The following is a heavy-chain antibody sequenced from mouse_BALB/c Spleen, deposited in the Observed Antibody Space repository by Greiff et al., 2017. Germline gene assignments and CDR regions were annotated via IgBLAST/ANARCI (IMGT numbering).Heavy chain of an antibody. CDR3: AREGGLYGYDEEGWFAY. V-gene: IGHV1-20*02. CDR2: INPYNGDT. D-gene: IGHD2-2*01. CDR1: GYSFTGYF. Sequence: VQLQQSGPELVKPGASVKISCKASGYSFTGYFMNWVMQSHGKSLEWIGRINPYNGDTFYNQKFKGKATLTVDKSSSTAHMELRSLASEDSAVYYCAREGGLYGYDEEGWFAYWGQGTLVTVSA. J-gene: IGHJ3*01.